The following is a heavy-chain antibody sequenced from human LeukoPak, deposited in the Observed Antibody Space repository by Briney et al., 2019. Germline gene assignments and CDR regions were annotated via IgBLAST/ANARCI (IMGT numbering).Heavy chain of an antibody. V-gene: IGHV3-66*01. J-gene: IGHJ4*02. CDR3: ARVIRSGWEGELSD. D-gene: IGHD6-25*01. CDR1: GFTVSGNC. CDR2: IFSGGST. Sequence: GGSLRLSCAASGFTVSGNCMSWVRQAPGKGLEWVSVIFSGGSTHYADSVKGRFTMSRDNSKNTLYLQMNSLRAEDTAVYYCARVIRSGWEGELSDWGQGTLVTVSS.